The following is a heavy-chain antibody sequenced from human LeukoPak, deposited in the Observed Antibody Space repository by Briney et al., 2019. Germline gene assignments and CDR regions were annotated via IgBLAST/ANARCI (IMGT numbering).Heavy chain of an antibody. CDR3: AELGIAMIGGV. Sequence: GGSLRLSCAASGFTFSSYEMNWVRQAPGKGLERVSYISSSGSTIYYADSVKGRFTISRDNAKNSLYLQMNSLRAEDTAVYYCAELGIAMIGGVWGKGTTVTISS. CDR2: ISSSGSTI. D-gene: IGHD3-10*02. CDR1: GFTFSSYE. V-gene: IGHV3-48*03. J-gene: IGHJ6*04.